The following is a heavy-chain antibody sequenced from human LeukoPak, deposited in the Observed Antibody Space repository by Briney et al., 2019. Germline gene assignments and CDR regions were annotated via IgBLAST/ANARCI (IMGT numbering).Heavy chain of an antibody. Sequence: GGSLRLSCAASEFTFSSHSMNWVRQAPGKGLEWVSSISRSGGSIYYADSLKGRFTISRDNAKNSLYLQMNSLRAEDAAVYFCARSLKVSAALDVFDIWGQGTMVTVSS. V-gene: IGHV3-21*01. CDR1: EFTFSSHS. D-gene: IGHD2-2*01. CDR2: ISRSGGSI. J-gene: IGHJ3*02. CDR3: ARSLKVSAALDVFDI.